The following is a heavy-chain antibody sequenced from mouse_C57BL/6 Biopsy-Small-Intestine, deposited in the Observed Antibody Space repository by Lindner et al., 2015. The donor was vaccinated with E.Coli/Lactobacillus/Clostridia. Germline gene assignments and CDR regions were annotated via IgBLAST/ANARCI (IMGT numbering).Heavy chain of an antibody. CDR2: LCPRSGNT. Sequence: VQLQESGAELARPGASVKLSCKASGYTFTTYGITWVKQRTGQGLEWIGELCPRSGNTYYNEKFKVKATLTADKSSSTAYMELRSLTSEDSAVYFCAIYYDYDGFAYWGQGALVTVSA. CDR3: AIYYDYDGFAY. CDR1: GYTFTTYG. D-gene: IGHD2-4*01. V-gene: IGHV1-81*01. J-gene: IGHJ3*01.